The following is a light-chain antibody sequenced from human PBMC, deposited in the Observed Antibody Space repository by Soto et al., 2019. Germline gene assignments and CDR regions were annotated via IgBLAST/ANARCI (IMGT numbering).Light chain of an antibody. Sequence: DIQMTQSPSSLSASVGDRVTITCRASQGIGNYLAWYQQKPGNVPKLLIYSASALQSGVPSRFSGSGSETDFTLTISSLQPEDVATYYCQKYSSAPRPFGPGTKVEIK. J-gene: IGKJ1*01. V-gene: IGKV1-27*01. CDR1: QGIGNY. CDR2: SAS. CDR3: QKYSSAPRP.